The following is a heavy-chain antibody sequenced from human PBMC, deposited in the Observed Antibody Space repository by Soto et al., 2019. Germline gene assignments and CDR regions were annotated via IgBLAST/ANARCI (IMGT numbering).Heavy chain of an antibody. Sequence: GASLKVSCKFSGYTLTELSMHWVRQAPGKGLEWMGGFDPEDGETIYAQKFQGRVTMTEDTSTDTAYMELSSLRSEDTAVYYCATAIGDEGYYYYMDVWGKGTTVTVSS. D-gene: IGHD3-10*01. V-gene: IGHV1-24*01. CDR2: FDPEDGET. CDR1: GYTLTELS. CDR3: ATAIGDEGYYYYMDV. J-gene: IGHJ6*03.